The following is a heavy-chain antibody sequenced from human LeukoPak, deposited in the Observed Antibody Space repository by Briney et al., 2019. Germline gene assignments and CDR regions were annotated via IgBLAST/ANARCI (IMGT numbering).Heavy chain of an antibody. CDR1: GFTFSSHW. Sequence: GGSLRLSCAASGFTFSSHWMSWVRQAPGKGLEGVANIKQDGSEKYYVDSVKGRFTISRDNAKNSLYLQMNSLRAEDTAVYYCAREYNWNDCYFDYWGQGTLVTVSS. J-gene: IGHJ4*02. CDR3: AREYNWNDCYFDY. V-gene: IGHV3-7*03. CDR2: IKQDGSEK. D-gene: IGHD1-1*01.